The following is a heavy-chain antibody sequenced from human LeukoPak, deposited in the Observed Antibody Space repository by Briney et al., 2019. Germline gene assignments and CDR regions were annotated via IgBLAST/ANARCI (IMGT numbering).Heavy chain of an antibody. J-gene: IGHJ4*02. CDR1: GFTLSNYW. V-gene: IGHV3-74*01. CDR3: ARTYDFWSGSQYYFDS. Sequence: GGSLRLSCAASGFTLSNYWMHWVRQAPGKGLVWVSRIKTDGVTTNYADSVKGRFTISRDNAKNTRYLQMNSLRAEDTAVYYCARTYDFWSGSQYYFDSWGQGTLVTVSS. CDR2: IKTDGVTT. D-gene: IGHD3-3*01.